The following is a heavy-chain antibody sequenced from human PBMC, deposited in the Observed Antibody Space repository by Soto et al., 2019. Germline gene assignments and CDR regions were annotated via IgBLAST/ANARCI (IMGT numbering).Heavy chain of an antibody. CDR3: VRVGFGELLAHGMDV. CDR1: GGSISSGDYY. D-gene: IGHD3-10*01. J-gene: IGHJ6*02. V-gene: IGHV4-30-4*01. CDR2: IYYSGST. Sequence: QVQLQESGPGLVKPSQTLSLTCTVSGGSISSGDYYWSWIRQPPGKGLEWIGYIYYSGSTYYNPSRKSRVTISVDTSKNQFSLKLSSVTAADTAVYYCVRVGFGELLAHGMDVWGQGTTVTVSS.